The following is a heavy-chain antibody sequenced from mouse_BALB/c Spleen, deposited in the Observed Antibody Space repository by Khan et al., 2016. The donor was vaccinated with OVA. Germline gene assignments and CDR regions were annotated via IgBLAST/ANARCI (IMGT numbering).Heavy chain of an antibody. CDR2: INTYTGEP. V-gene: IGHV9-3-1*01. J-gene: IGHJ4*01. CDR1: GDTFRNYG. Sequence: QIQLVQSGPELKKPGETIKISCKASGDTFRNYGMNWVKQAPGKGLKWMGWINTYTGEPTYADDFKGRFAFSLETSASTAYLQINNLKNDDTATDFCARPPYFSYVMVYWGQGTSVTVSS. CDR3: ARPPYFSYVMVY. D-gene: IGHD2-10*01.